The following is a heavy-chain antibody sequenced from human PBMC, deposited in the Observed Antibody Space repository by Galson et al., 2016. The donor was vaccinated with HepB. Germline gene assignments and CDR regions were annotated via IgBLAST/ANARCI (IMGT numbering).Heavy chain of an antibody. J-gene: IGHJ5*02. CDR2: MNPISGNT. D-gene: IGHD2-15*01. Sequence: SVKVSCKASGYPFSSYDFNWVRQAAGQGLEWMGWMNPISGNTGYAQKFQGRVTMTRNTSISTAYMELSSLRSEDTAVYYCTRDLSSVTPGPWGQGTLVTVS. CDR3: TRDLSSVTPGP. V-gene: IGHV1-8*01. CDR1: GYPFSSYD.